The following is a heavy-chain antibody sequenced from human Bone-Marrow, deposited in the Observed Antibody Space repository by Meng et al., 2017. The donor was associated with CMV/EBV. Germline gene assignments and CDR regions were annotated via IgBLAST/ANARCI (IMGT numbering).Heavy chain of an antibody. CDR2: INSDGSST. CDR1: GFTFSSYS. J-gene: IGHJ6*02. D-gene: IGHD3-3*01. V-gene: IGHV3-74*01. Sequence: GESLKISCAASGFTFSSYSMNWVRQAPGKGLVWVSRINSDGSSTSYADSVKGRFTISRDNAKNTLYLQMNSLRAEDTAVYYCARDPYYDFWSGLTGGMDVWGQGTTVTGYS. CDR3: ARDPYYDFWSGLTGGMDV.